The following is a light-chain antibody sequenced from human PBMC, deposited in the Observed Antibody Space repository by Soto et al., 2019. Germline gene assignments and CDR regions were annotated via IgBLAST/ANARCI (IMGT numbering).Light chain of an antibody. CDR1: QSVTNN. CDR3: QQYNNWPPLT. Sequence: EIVMTQSPATLSLSPGERATLSCRASQSVTNNVAWYQQKPGQAPRLLIYGASTRGTGIPARFSGSGFGTDFTLSISSLQSEDFAVYYCQQYNNWPPLTFGGGTKVDIK. V-gene: IGKV3-15*01. CDR2: GAS. J-gene: IGKJ4*01.